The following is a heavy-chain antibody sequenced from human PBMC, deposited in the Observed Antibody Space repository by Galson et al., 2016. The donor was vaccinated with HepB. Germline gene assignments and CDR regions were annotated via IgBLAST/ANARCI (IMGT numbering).Heavy chain of an antibody. CDR2: MSGSGGST. CDR3: AKRAQATGDYCGMDV. V-gene: IGHV3-23*01. CDR1: GFTFSSYA. D-gene: IGHD5-12*01. Sequence: SLRLSCAASGFTFSSYAMNWVRQAPGKGLEWVSGMSGSGGSTYYADSVKGRFTISRDNSKNTLYLQMNSLRAEDTAVYYCAKRAQATGDYCGMDVWGQGTTVTVSS. J-gene: IGHJ6*02.